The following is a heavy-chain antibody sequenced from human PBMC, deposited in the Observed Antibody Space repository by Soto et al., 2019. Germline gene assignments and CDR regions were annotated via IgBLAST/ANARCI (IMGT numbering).Heavy chain of an antibody. CDR3: AISGWFDP. J-gene: IGHJ5*02. CDR2: IYYSGST. V-gene: IGHV4-39*01. CDR1: GGSISSSTYY. Sequence: SETLSLTCTVSGGSISSSTYYWGWIRQPPGKGLEWIGTIYYSGSTYYNPSLKSRVTISVDTSKNQFSLKLSSVTAADTAVYYCAISGWFDPWGQGTLVTVSS.